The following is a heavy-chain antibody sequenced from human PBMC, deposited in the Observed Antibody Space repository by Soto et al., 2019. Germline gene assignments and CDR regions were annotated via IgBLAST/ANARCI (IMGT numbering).Heavy chain of an antibody. CDR2: IRNKAYGGTT. CDR3: TRVPMGGYFYYYGMDV. J-gene: IGHJ6*02. V-gene: IGHV3-49*03. Sequence: GGSLRLSCTASGFTLGDYAMSWFRQAPGKGLEWVGFIRNKAYGGTTEYAASVKGRFTISRDDSKSIAYLQMNSLKTEDTAVYYCTRVPMGGYFYYYGMDVWGQGTTVTVSS. CDR1: GFTLGDYA.